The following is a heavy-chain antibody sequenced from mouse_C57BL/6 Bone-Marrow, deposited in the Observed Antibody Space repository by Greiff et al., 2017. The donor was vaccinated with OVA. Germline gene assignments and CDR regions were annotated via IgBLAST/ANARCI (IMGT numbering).Heavy chain of an antibody. V-gene: IGHV1-54*01. J-gene: IGHJ3*01. D-gene: IGHD2-5*01. CDR2: INPGSGGT. CDR3: ERYSNP. CDR1: GYAFTNYL. Sequence: QVQLQQSGAELVRPGTSVKVSCKASGYAFTNYLIEWVKQRPGQGLEWIGVINPGSGGTNYNEKFKGKATLTADKSSSTAYMQLSSLTSEDSAVYFCERYSNPWGQGTLVTVSA.